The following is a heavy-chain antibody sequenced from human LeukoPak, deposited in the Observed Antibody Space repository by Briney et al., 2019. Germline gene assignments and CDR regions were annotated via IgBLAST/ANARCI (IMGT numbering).Heavy chain of an antibody. V-gene: IGHV3-21*01. Sequence: GGSLRLSCAASGFTFSSYSMNWVRQAPGKGLEWVSSISSSSSYIYYADSVKGRFTISRDNAKNSLYLQMNSLRAEDTAVYYCAKVSSSLCDYGRDDAFDIWGQGTMVTVSS. CDR1: GFTFSSYS. CDR2: ISSSSSYI. CDR3: AKVSSSLCDYGRDDAFDI. J-gene: IGHJ3*02. D-gene: IGHD4-17*01.